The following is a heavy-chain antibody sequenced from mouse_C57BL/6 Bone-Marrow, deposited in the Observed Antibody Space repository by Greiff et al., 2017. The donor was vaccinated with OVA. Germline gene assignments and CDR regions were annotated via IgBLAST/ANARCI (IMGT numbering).Heavy chain of an antibody. V-gene: IGHV1-55*01. CDR1: GYTFTSYW. CDR3: AREEGSYYGSSFYYFDY. D-gene: IGHD1-1*01. J-gene: IGHJ2*01. CDR2: IYPGSGST. Sequence: QVQLQQPGAELVKPGASVKMSCKASGYTFTSYWITWVKQRPGQGLEWIGDIYPGSGSTNYNEKFKSKATLTVDTSSSTAYMQLSSLTSEDSAVYYCAREEGSYYGSSFYYFDYWGQGTTLTVSS.